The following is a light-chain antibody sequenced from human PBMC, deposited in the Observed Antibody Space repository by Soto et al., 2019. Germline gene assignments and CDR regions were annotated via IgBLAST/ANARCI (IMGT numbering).Light chain of an antibody. V-gene: IGKV3-15*01. CDR3: QQYEKWPPSIT. Sequence: EIVLPQSPATLSVSPGDRVTLSCRSSQPVNNNLAWYQHKPGQAPRLLIYGASTRATGISARFSGGGSGTEFTLTISSLQSEDFALYFCQQYEKWPPSITFGQGTRLGIK. J-gene: IGKJ5*01. CDR1: QPVNNN. CDR2: GAS.